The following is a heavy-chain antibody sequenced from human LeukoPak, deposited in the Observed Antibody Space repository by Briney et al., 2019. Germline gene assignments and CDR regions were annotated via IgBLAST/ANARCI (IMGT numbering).Heavy chain of an antibody. D-gene: IGHD5-12*01. Sequence: GGSLRLSCVASGFTFSTYTMHWVRQAPGKGLEWEALTSYDGTNKYYADPVTGRFTISRDNSKNTLYLQMNSLRPEDTAVYFCATSGYTNSLWGQGTLVTVSS. CDR3: ATSGYTNSL. J-gene: IGHJ4*02. CDR2: TSYDGTNK. V-gene: IGHV3-30-3*01. CDR1: GFTFSTYT.